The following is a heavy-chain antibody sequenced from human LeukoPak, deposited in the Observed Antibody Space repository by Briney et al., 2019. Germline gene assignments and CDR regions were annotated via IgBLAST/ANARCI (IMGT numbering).Heavy chain of an antibody. CDR2: INPNSGGT. CDR1: GYTFTGYY. V-gene: IGHV1-2*02. D-gene: IGHD2-2*01. CDR3: ARLEDIVVVPAAMPSDY. J-gene: IGHJ4*02. Sequence: ASVKVSCKASGYTFTGYYMHWVRQAPGQGLEWMGWINPNSGGTNYAQKFQGRVTMTRDTSISTAYMELSRLRSDDTAVYYCARLEDIVVVPAAMPSDYWGQGTLVTVSS.